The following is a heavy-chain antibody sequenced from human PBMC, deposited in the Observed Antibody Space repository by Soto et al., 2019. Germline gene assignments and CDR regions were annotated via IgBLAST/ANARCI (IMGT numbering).Heavy chain of an antibody. J-gene: IGHJ4*02. CDR2: ISYDGSNK. Sequence: QVQLVESGGGVVQPGRSLRLSCAASGFTFSSYGMHWVRQAPGKGLEWVAVISYDGSNKYYADSVKGRFTISRDNSKNTLYLQMNSRRAEDTAVYYCAKGPLPGGFDYWGQGTLVTVSS. CDR3: AKGPLPGGFDY. D-gene: IGHD3-16*01. CDR1: GFTFSSYG. V-gene: IGHV3-30*18.